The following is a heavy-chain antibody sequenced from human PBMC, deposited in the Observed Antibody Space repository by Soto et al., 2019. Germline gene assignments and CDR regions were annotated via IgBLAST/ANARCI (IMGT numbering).Heavy chain of an antibody. D-gene: IGHD3-16*01. CDR2: LIWNTGNT. V-gene: IGHV3-9*02. CDR3: VKDIEPGGAHY. CDR1: GFTSNDHG. J-gene: IGHJ4*02. Sequence: VQLVESGGGLVQPGKSLRLSCAASGFTSNDHGMHWVRQAPGKGLEWVAGLIWNTGNTGYADSVKGRFTISRDDVNNRLYLPMNSLRPDDTALYYCVKDIEPGGAHYWGQGTLVTVSS.